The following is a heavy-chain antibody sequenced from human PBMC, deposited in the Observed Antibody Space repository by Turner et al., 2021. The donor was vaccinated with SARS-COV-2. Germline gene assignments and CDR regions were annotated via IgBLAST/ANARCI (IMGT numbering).Heavy chain of an antibody. CDR3: ARDSYSISNY. J-gene: IGHJ4*02. Sequence: EVQLVESGGGLVQPGGSLRLSCAASGPTFSNYWMSWVRQAPGKGLEWVANIDQDGSTKDYVGSVKGRFTISRDNAKNSLYLQMNSLRAEDTAVYYCARDSYSISNYWGQGTLVTVSS. D-gene: IGHD4-4*01. CDR1: GPTFSNYW. CDR2: IDQDGSTK. V-gene: IGHV3-7*03.